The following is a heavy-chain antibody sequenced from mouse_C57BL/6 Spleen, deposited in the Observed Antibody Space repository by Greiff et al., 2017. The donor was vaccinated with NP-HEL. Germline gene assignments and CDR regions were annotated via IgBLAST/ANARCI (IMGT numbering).Heavy chain of an antibody. V-gene: IGHV1-82*01. CDR3: ARGGYYGSSPLLGY. CDR1: GYAFSSSW. CDR2: IYPGDGDT. D-gene: IGHD1-1*01. Sequence: VKLQQSGPELVKPGASVKISCKASGYAFSSSWMNWVKQRPGKGLEWIGRIYPGDGDTNYNGKFKGKATLTADKSSSTAYMQLSSLTSEDSAVYFCARGGYYGSSPLLGYRGQGTTLTVSS. J-gene: IGHJ2*01.